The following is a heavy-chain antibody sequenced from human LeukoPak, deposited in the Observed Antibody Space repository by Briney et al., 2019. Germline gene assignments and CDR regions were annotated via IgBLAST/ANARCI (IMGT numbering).Heavy chain of an antibody. D-gene: IGHD3-9*01. CDR1: GYTFASYY. CDR3: ARDPLRAYYDILTGTQGNYFDY. J-gene: IGHJ4*02. Sequence: ASVKVSCKASGYTFASYYMHWVRQAPGQGLEWMGIINPSGGSTSYAQKFQGRVTMTTDTSTSTAYMELRSLRSDDTAVYYCARDPLRAYYDILTGTQGNYFDYWGQGTLVTVSS. V-gene: IGHV1-46*01. CDR2: INPSGGST.